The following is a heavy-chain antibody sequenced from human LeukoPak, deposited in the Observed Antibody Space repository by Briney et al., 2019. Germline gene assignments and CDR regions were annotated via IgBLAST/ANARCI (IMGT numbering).Heavy chain of an antibody. V-gene: IGHV1-18*01. J-gene: IGHJ4*02. D-gene: IGHD5-24*01. CDR3: ARGGSRVTTINILDY. CDR1: GYNFFTYG. CDR2: IRVYNGDT. Sequence: GASVKVSCKASGYNFFTYGITWVRQAPGQGLEWMGWIRVYNGDTNYAQKFKGRVTMTTDTSTNTAYMELRSLGSDDTAVYYCARGGSRVTTINILDYWGQGTLVTVSS.